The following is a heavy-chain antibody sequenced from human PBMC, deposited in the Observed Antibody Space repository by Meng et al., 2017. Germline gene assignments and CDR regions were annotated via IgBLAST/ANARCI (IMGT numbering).Heavy chain of an antibody. D-gene: IGHD1-26*01. CDR2: IIPIFGTA. Sequence: VQLVHAGAGWEKPGSWVKVSCKASGGTFSSYAISRVRQAPGQGLEWMGGIIPIFGTANYAQKFQGRVTIAADESTSTAYMELSSLRSEDTAVYYCARDGPSATLIYYWGQGTLVTVSS. CDR1: GGTFSSYA. V-gene: IGHV1-69*01. J-gene: IGHJ4*02. CDR3: ARDGPSATLIYY.